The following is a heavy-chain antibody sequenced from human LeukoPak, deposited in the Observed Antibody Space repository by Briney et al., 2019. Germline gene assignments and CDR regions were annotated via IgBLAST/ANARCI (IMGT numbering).Heavy chain of an antibody. Sequence: GGSLRLSCAASGFRFSNYAVSWVRQAPGKGLEWVSSISASGGGTYYADSVKGRCTISRDNAKNTLYLQMNSLRAEDTAVYYCARPLAGDGYNCFDYWGQGTQVTVSS. CDR2: ISASGGGT. D-gene: IGHD5-24*01. J-gene: IGHJ5*01. CDR3: ARPLAGDGYNCFDY. CDR1: GFRFSNYA. V-gene: IGHV3-23*01.